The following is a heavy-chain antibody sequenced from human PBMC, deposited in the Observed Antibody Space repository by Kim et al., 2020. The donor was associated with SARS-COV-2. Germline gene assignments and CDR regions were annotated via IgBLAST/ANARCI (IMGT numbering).Heavy chain of an antibody. Sequence: GESLKISCKGSGYSFTSYWIGWVRQMPGKGLEWMGIIYPGDSDTRYSPSFQGQVTISADKSISTAYLQWSSLKASDTAMYYCARKFLAARRPVGDAFDIWGQGTMVTVSS. J-gene: IGHJ3*02. D-gene: IGHD6-6*01. CDR2: IYPGDSDT. CDR1: GYSFTSYW. CDR3: ARKFLAARRPVGDAFDI. V-gene: IGHV5-51*01.